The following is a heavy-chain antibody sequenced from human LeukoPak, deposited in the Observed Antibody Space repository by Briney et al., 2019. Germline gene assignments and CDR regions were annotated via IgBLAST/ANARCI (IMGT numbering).Heavy chain of an antibody. CDR3: ARGSVGARDYYFDY. J-gene: IGHJ4*02. V-gene: IGHV3-21*01. CDR2: ISSSSSYI. Sequence: EGSLRLSCAASGFTFSSYSMNWVRQAPGKGLEWVSSISSSSSYIYYADSVKGRFTISRDNAKNSLYLQMNSLRAEDTAVYYCARGSVGARDYYFDYWGQGTLVTVSS. D-gene: IGHD1-26*01. CDR1: GFTFSSYS.